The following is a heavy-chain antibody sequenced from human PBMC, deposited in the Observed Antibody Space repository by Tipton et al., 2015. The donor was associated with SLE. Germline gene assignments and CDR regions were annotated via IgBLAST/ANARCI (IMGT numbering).Heavy chain of an antibody. CDR1: GHSISNGDYY. Sequence: TLSLTCTVSGHSISNGDYYWSWIRQLPGKGLEWIGYIYLSGLTSYNPSLNNRVSISVDTSNSQFSLKLSSVTAADTAIYYCASVDDTVTTHFEHWGQGTLVTISS. CDR3: ASVDDTVTTHFEH. D-gene: IGHD4-17*01. V-gene: IGHV4-31*03. J-gene: IGHJ4*02. CDR2: IYLSGLT.